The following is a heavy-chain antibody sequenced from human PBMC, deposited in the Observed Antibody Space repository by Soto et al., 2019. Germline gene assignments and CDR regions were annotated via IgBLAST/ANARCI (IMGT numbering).Heavy chain of an antibody. CDR1: GFTFSSYA. J-gene: IGHJ6*02. V-gene: IGHV3-23*01. CDR2: ISGSGGST. CDR3: AKDNWRLAPDYYGMDV. D-gene: IGHD1-20*01. Sequence: EVQLLESGGGLVQPGGSLRLSCAASGFTFSSYAMSWVRQAPGKGLEWVSAISGSGGSTYYADSVKGRFTISRDNSKNTLDLQMNSLRAEDTAVYYCAKDNWRLAPDYYGMDVWGQGTTVTVSS.